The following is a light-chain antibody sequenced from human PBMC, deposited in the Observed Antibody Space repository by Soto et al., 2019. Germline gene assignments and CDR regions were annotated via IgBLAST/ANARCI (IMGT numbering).Light chain of an antibody. J-gene: IGKJ2*02. CDR2: GAS. Sequence: EIVMTQSPATLSVSPGERATLSCRASQSVSSNLAWYQQKPGQAPRLLIYGASTRATGIPARFSGSRSGTEFPLPISSLQSEDFAFYYCQQYNNWPPWTFGQGTKLEI. CDR1: QSVSSN. CDR3: QQYNNWPPWT. V-gene: IGKV3-15*01.